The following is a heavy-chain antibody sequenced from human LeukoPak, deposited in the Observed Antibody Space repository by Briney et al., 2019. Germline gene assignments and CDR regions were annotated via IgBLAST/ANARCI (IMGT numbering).Heavy chain of an antibody. V-gene: IGHV4-34*01. D-gene: IGHD3-9*01. CDR3: ARGPSGVLRYFDWFPRGGFWFDP. CDR1: GGSFSGYY. Sequence: SETLSLTCAVYGGSFSGYYWSWIRQPPGKGLEWIGEINHSGSTNYNLSLKSRVTLSVDTSKNQFSLTLSSVTAADTAVYYCARGPSGVLRYFDWFPRGGFWFDPWGQGTLVTVYS. J-gene: IGHJ5*02. CDR2: INHSGST.